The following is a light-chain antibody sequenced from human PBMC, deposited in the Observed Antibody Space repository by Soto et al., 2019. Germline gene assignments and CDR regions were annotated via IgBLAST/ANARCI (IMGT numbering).Light chain of an antibody. CDR1: SSNIGAGYD. CDR2: GNS. J-gene: IGLJ1*01. Sequence: QSALTQPPSVSGAPGQRVTISCTGSSSNIGAGYDVHWYQQLPGTAPKLLIYGNSNRPSGVPDRFSGSKSGTSASLAITGLQADDEADYYYQSYDSSLTLRVFGTGTKVTVL. V-gene: IGLV1-40*01. CDR3: QSYDSSLTLRV.